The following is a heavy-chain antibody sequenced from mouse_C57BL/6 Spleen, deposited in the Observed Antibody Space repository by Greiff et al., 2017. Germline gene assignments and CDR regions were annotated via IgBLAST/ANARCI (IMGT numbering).Heavy chain of an antibody. Sequence: QVQLQQSGPELVKPGASVKISCKASGYAFSSSWMNWVKQRPGQGLEWIGRIYPGDGDTNYNGKFKGKATLTADKSSSTAYMQLSSLTSEDSAVYFCAREDGNDYAMDYWGQGTSVTVSS. V-gene: IGHV1-82*01. CDR1: GYAFSSSW. CDR2: IYPGDGDT. D-gene: IGHD2-1*01. J-gene: IGHJ4*01. CDR3: AREDGNDYAMDY.